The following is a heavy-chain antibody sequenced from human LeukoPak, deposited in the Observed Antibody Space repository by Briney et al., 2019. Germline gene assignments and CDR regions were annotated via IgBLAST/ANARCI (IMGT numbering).Heavy chain of an antibody. J-gene: IGHJ2*01. CDR1: GGTFSSYA. D-gene: IGHD5-12*01. Sequence: ASVKVSCKASGGTFSSYAISWVRQAPGQGLEWMGGIIPIFGTANYAQKFQGRVTITADESTSTAYMEPSSLRSEDTAVYYCARASQSYDHNWYFDLWGRGTLVTVSS. V-gene: IGHV1-69*13. CDR3: ARASQSYDHNWYFDL. CDR2: IIPIFGTA.